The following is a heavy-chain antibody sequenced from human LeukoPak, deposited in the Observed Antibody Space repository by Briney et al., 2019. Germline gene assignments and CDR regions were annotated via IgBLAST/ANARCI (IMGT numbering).Heavy chain of an antibody. Sequence: GGSLRLSCAASGFTFSSYSMNWVRQAPGKGLEWVSSISSSSSYIYYADSVKGRFTISRDNAKNSLYLQMNSLRAEDTAVYYCAKPQEADLWVPGYWGQGTLVTVSS. CDR2: ISSSSSYI. CDR1: GFTFSSYS. J-gene: IGHJ4*02. D-gene: IGHD3-3*01. CDR3: AKPQEADLWVPGY. V-gene: IGHV3-21*04.